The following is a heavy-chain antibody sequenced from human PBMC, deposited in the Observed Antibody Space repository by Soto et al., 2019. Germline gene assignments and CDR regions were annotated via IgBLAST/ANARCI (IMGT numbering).Heavy chain of an antibody. CDR2: ISAYNGDT. CDR3: ARNYWQQDYLDGFDS. J-gene: IGHJ4*02. CDR1: GYTFTSHR. D-gene: IGHD6-13*01. Sequence: ASVKVSCKTSGYTFTSHRISWVRWAPGRGLEWMGWISAYNGDTKYAQRVQDRVSMTTDTTTATAYIELRSLRFDDTAIYFCARNYWQQDYLDGFDSWGQGTPVTVSS. V-gene: IGHV1-18*04.